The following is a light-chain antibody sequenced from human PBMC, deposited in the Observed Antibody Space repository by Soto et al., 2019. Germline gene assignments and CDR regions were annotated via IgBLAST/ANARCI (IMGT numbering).Light chain of an antibody. V-gene: IGLV1-44*01. Sequence: QSVLTQPPSASGTPGQRVTISCSGSRSNIGSKTVNWYQQLPGTAPKLLIYSDNRRPSRVPDRFSGAKSGTSASLAISGLQSEDEADYYCAAWDDSLNGWVFGGGTKLTVL. CDR2: SDN. CDR1: RSNIGSKT. J-gene: IGLJ3*02. CDR3: AAWDDSLNGWV.